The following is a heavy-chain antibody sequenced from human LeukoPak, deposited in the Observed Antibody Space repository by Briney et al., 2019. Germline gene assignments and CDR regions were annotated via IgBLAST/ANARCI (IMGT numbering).Heavy chain of an antibody. CDR3: AKDRGVVLRYFDWLLCPDY. V-gene: IGHV3-20*04. Sequence: GGSLRLSCAASGFTLDDYGMSWVRQAPGKGLEWVSGINWNGGSTGYADSVEGRFTISRDNSKNTLYLQMNSLRAEDTAVYYCAKDRGVVLRYFDWLLCPDYWGQGTLVTVPS. D-gene: IGHD3-9*01. CDR1: GFTLDDYG. CDR2: INWNGGST. J-gene: IGHJ4*02.